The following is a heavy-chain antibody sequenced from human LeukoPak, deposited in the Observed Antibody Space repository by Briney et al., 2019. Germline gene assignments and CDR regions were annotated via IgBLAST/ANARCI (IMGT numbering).Heavy chain of an antibody. CDR2: INPNSGGT. CDR1: GYTFTDYY. V-gene: IGHV1-2*02. J-gene: IGHJ4*02. Sequence: APVKRTCKASGYTFTDYYLHWVRQAPGQGLEWMGWINPNSGGTNYAQTFQGRVTMTRDTSITTAYLELSRLRSDDTAVYYCARIGYNLYFDYWGQGTLVTPSS. CDR3: ARIGYNLYFDY. D-gene: IGHD5-24*01.